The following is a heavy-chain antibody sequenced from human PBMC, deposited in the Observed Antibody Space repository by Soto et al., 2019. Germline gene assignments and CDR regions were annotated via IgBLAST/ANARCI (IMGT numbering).Heavy chain of an antibody. J-gene: IGHJ6*02. D-gene: IGHD5-12*01. V-gene: IGHV1-69*01. Sequence: QVQLVQSGAEVKKPGSSVKVSCKASGGTFNNYPITWVRQAPGEGLEWMGGSIPIFGTANYAQKFQGRVTNSVDESTSTAYMELSSLRSEDTAVYYCARGRGYSGDDHYYYFDMDVWGQGTTVTVSS. CDR2: SIPIFGTA. CDR1: GGTFNNYP. CDR3: ARGRGYSGDDHYYYFDMDV.